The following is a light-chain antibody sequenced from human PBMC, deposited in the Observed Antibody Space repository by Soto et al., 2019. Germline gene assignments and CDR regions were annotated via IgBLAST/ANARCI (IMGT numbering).Light chain of an antibody. CDR1: SSDVGGYNY. CDR3: SSYAGSIYVV. CDR2: EVS. Sequence: QSVLTQPPSASGSPGQSVTISCTGTSSDVGGYNYVSWYQQHPGKAPKLMIYEVSKRPSGVPDRFSGSKSGNTASLTVSGLQAEDEADYYCSSYAGSIYVVFGGETKVTVL. V-gene: IGLV2-8*01. J-gene: IGLJ2*01.